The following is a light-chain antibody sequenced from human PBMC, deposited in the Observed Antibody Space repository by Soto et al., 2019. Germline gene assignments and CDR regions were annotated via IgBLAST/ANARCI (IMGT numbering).Light chain of an antibody. V-gene: IGKV1-39*01. J-gene: IGKJ4*01. Sequence: DIQMTQSPSSLSASVGDRVTITCRASQSISSYLNWYQQKPGKAPKLLIYAASSLQSGVPSRFSGSGSGTDFTLTITSLQPEDFATYYCKQSYSTPITFAGGTKVAIK. CDR3: KQSYSTPIT. CDR1: QSISSY. CDR2: AAS.